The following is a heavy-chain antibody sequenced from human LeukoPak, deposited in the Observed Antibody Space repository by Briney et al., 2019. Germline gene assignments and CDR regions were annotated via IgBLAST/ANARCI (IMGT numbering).Heavy chain of an antibody. Sequence: PSQTLSLTCTVSGGSISSGGYYWSWIRQHPGKGLEWIGYIYYSGSTYYNPSLKSRVTISVDTSKNQFSLELSSVTAADTAVYYCARVVRFCSSTSCGRYYFDYWGQGTLVTVSS. CDR3: ARVVRFCSSTSCGRYYFDY. J-gene: IGHJ4*02. CDR2: IYYSGST. V-gene: IGHV4-31*03. D-gene: IGHD2-2*01. CDR1: GGSISSGGYY.